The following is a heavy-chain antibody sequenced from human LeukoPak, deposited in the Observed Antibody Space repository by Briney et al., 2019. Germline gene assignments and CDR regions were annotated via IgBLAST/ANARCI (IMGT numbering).Heavy chain of an antibody. CDR1: GFTFSDYY. CDR2: ITSNGNSV. Sequence: GGSLRLSCAASGFTFSDYYMGWIRQAPGKGLEWISYITSNGNSVYYAASVKGRFTISRDNAKNSLYLQMNSLRAEDTAIYYCAKNGDRGAYCTGGTCYPYFYYYMDVWGKGTTVTI. CDR3: AKNGDRGAYCTGGTCYPYFYYYMDV. J-gene: IGHJ6*03. V-gene: IGHV3-11*01. D-gene: IGHD2-15*01.